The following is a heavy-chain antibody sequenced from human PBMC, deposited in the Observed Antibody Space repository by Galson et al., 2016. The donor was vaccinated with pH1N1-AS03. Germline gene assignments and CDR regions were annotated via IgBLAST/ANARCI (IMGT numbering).Heavy chain of an antibody. CDR3: AGSQLRDFIMNYFLDV. V-gene: IGHV4-30-2*01. CDR1: GDSISSGKYS. D-gene: IGHD3-3*01. J-gene: IGHJ6*03. Sequence: TLSLTCAVSGDSISSGKYSWSWIRQTPGKGLEWIGYIYHSGTAYYNPSLQSRVTISLDRSKNQFSLNLNSVTAADKAVYYCAGSQLRDFIMNYFLDVWGKGTTVTVSS. CDR2: IYHSGTA.